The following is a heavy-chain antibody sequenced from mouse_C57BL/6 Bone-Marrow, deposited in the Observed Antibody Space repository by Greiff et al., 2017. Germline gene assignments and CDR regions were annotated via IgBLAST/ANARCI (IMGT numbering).Heavy chain of an antibody. CDR3: ARLYYGSSLAWFAY. CDR2: ISSGVSYT. CDR1: GFTFSSYG. J-gene: IGHJ3*01. V-gene: IGHV5-6*01. D-gene: IGHD1-1*01. Sequence: EVQVVESGGDLVKPGGSLKLSCAASGFTFSSYGMSWVRQTPDKRLEWVATISSGVSYTYYPDSVKGRFPISRDNAKNTLYLQMSSLKSEDTAMYYCARLYYGSSLAWFAYWGQGTLVTVSA.